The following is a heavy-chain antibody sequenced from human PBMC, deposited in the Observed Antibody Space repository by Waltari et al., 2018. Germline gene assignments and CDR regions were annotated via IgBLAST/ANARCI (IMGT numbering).Heavy chain of an antibody. CDR1: GYTFTSYG. J-gene: IGHJ5*02. Sequence: QVQLVQSGAEVKKPGASVKVSCKASGYTFTSYGISWVRQAPGQGLEWMGWINPNSGGTNYAQKFQGRVTMTRDMSISTAYMELSRLRSDDTAVYYCARGMAVAGRGFDPWGQGTLVTVSS. CDR2: INPNSGGT. D-gene: IGHD6-19*01. V-gene: IGHV1-2*02. CDR3: ARGMAVAGRGFDP.